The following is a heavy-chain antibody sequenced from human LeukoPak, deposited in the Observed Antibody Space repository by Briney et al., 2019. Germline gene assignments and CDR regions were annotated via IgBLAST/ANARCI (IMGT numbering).Heavy chain of an antibody. CDR1: GFTFSSYW. V-gene: IGHV3-74*01. Sequence: PGGSLRLSCAASGFTFSSYWMHWVRQAPGKGLVWVSRIKSDGSSTSYADSVKGRFTISRDNAKNTLYLQMNSLRAEDTAVYYCARDRRNGMYSSGSPDYWGQGTLVAVSS. J-gene: IGHJ4*02. D-gene: IGHD6-19*01. CDR3: ARDRRNGMYSSGSPDY. CDR2: IKSDGSST.